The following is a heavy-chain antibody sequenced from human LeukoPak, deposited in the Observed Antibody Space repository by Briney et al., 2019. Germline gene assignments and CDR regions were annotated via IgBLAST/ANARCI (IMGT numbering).Heavy chain of an antibody. Sequence: GASVKVSCKASGYTFTGYYMHWVRQAPGQGLEWMGIINPSGGSTSYAQKFQERVTITRDMSTSTAYMELSSLRSEDTAIYYCASDTLYSGSWGQGTLVTVSS. CDR3: ASDTLYSGS. CDR2: INPSGGST. J-gene: IGHJ4*02. V-gene: IGHV1-46*01. CDR1: GYTFTGYY. D-gene: IGHD1-26*01.